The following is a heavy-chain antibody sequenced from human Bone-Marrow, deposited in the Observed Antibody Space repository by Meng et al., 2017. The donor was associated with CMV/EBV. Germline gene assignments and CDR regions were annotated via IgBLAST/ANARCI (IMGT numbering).Heavy chain of an antibody. J-gene: IGHJ4*01. CDR2: IIPIFGTA. CDR1: GGTFSSYA. Sequence: SVKVSCKASGGTFSSYAISWVRQAPGQGLEWMGGIIPIFGTANYAQKFQGRVTITTDESTSTAYMELSSLRSEDTAVYYCAAEKYNWNDARSQFDYWGHGTLVTVSS. D-gene: IGHD1-1*01. CDR3: AAEKYNWNDARSQFDY. V-gene: IGHV1-69*05.